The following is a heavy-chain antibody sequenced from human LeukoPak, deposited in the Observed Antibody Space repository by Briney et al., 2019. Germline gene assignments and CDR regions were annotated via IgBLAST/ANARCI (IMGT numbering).Heavy chain of an antibody. V-gene: IGHV1-69*05. J-gene: IGHJ4*02. CDR1: GGTFSNYA. Sequence: SVKVSCKASGGTFSNYAISWVRQAPGQGLEWMGGIIPIFGTANYAQKFQGRVTITTDESTSTAYMELSSLRSEDTAVYYCARNPIFDSAFDYWGQGTLVTVSS. CDR3: ARNPIFDSAFDY. CDR2: IIPIFGTA. D-gene: IGHD5/OR15-5a*01.